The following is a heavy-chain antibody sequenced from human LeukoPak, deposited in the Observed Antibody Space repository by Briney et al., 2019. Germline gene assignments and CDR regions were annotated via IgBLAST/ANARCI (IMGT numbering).Heavy chain of an antibody. Sequence: ASVKLSCKASGYTFTGYYMRRVRHAPGQGLGLMGWINPNSGGTNYAQKFSGRVTMTRDTYISTAYMELSRLRSDDTAVYYCARDLLGAGDFDYWGQGTLVTVSS. CDR3: ARDLLGAGDFDY. CDR2: INPNSGGT. J-gene: IGHJ4*02. CDR1: GYTFTGYY. V-gene: IGHV1-2*02. D-gene: IGHD7-27*01.